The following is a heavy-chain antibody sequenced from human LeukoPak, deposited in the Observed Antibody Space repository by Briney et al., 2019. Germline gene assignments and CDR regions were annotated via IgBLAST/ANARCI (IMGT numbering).Heavy chain of an antibody. CDR3: ARDLSGGDPYYYHYMDV. D-gene: IGHD2-21*02. CDR2: ISGYNGKT. Sequence: ASVKVSCKAYGYTFTNYGISWVRQAPGQGLEWMGWISGYNGKTNYAQKLQGRVTMTTDTSTSTAYMELGSLRSDDTAVYYCARDLSGGDPYYYHYMDVWGKGTTVTVSS. J-gene: IGHJ6*03. CDR1: GYTFTNYG. V-gene: IGHV1-18*01.